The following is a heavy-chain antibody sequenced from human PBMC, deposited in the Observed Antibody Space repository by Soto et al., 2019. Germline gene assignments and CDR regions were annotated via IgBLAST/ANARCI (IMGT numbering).Heavy chain of an antibody. Sequence: PGGSLRLSCAASGFTFSSYVMSWVRQAPGKGLEWVSAISGSGGSTYYADSVKGRFTISRDNSKNTLYLQMNSLRAEDTAVYYCAKDRGSGDQPYFDYWGQGTLVTVSS. V-gene: IGHV3-23*01. CDR1: GFTFSSYV. CDR3: AKDRGSGDQPYFDY. J-gene: IGHJ4*02. CDR2: ISGSGGST. D-gene: IGHD4-17*01.